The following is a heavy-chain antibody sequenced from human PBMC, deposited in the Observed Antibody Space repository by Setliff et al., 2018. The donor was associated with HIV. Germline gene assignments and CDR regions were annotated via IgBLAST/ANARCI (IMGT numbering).Heavy chain of an antibody. V-gene: IGHV4-59*01. Sequence: SETLSLTCTVSGGPFSSTSWSWIRQFPGQGLEWIGYIYYSGNTNYNPSLKSRVTISIDTSKNRFFLKLNSVTAADTAIYYCARDLHQPGYFYYVDVWGKGTAVTV. D-gene: IGHD3-16*01. CDR1: GGPFSSTS. CDR3: ARDLHQPGYFYYVDV. CDR2: IYYSGNT. J-gene: IGHJ6*03.